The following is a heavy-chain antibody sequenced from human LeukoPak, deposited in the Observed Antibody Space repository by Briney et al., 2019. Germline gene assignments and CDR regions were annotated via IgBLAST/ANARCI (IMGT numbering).Heavy chain of an antibody. Sequence: SETLSLTCTVSGGSISSSSYYWGWIRQPPGKGLEWIGSIYYSGSTYYNPSLKSRVTKSVDTSKNQFSLKLSSVTAADTAVYYCASYCSGGSCYSEYFQHWGQGTLITVSS. V-gene: IGHV4-39*01. J-gene: IGHJ1*01. CDR2: IYYSGST. D-gene: IGHD2-15*01. CDR1: GGSISSSSYY. CDR3: ASYCSGGSCYSEYFQH.